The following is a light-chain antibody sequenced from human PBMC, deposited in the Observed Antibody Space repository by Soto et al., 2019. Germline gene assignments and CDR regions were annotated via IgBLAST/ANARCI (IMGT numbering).Light chain of an antibody. J-gene: IGKJ1*01. CDR2: GAS. CDR3: QHYGSSPPTWT. V-gene: IGKV3-20*01. CDR1: QSVSTNY. Sequence: EIVLTQSPGALSLSPGERATLSCRTSQSVSTNYLAWYQEKPGQAPRLLIYGASSRATGIPDRFSGSGSGTDFTLTISILEPEDFAVYYCQHYGSSPPTWTFGQGTKVEIK.